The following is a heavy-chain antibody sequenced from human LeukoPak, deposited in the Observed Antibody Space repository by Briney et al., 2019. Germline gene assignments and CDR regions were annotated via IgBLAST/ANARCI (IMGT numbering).Heavy chain of an antibody. CDR2: ISGSGGNT. CDR1: GFTFSSYA. V-gene: IGHV3-23*01. J-gene: IGHJ4*02. D-gene: IGHD1-26*01. CDR3: AKEGGIYWALSDY. Sequence: PGGSLRLSCAASGFTFSSYAMSWGRRAPGKGLEWVSAISGSGGNTYYADSVKGRFTISRDNSKNTLYMQMNSMRAEDTAVYYCAKEGGIYWALSDYWGQGTLVTVSS.